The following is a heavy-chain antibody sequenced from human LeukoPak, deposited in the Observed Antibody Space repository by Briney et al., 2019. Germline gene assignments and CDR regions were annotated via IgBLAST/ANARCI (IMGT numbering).Heavy chain of an antibody. CDR3: ARGSVNYCSSTSCSGAFDI. CDR1: GGSVSSGSYY. V-gene: IGHV4-61*01. D-gene: IGHD2-2*01. Sequence: SETLSLTCTVSGGSVSSGSYYWSWIRQPPGKGLEWIGYIYYSGSTNYNPSLKSRVTISVDTSKNQFSLKLSSVTAADTAVYYCARGSVNYCSSTSCSGAFDIWGQGTMVTVSS. CDR2: IYYSGST. J-gene: IGHJ3*02.